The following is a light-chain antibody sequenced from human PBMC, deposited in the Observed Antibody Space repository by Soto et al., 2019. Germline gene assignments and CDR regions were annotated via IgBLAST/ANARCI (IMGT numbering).Light chain of an antibody. CDR1: QSISSY. CDR3: QQSYSTPAT. CDR2: AAS. J-gene: IGKJ4*01. Sequence: DIQMTQSPSSLSASVGDRVTITCRASQSISSYLNWYQQKPGKAPRLLIYAASSLQSGVPSRFSGSGSGTDFTLTISSLQPEDFANYYCQQSYSTPATFGGGTKVEIK. V-gene: IGKV1-39*01.